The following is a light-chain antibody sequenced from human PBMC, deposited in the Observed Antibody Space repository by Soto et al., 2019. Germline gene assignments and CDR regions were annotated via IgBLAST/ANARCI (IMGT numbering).Light chain of an antibody. J-gene: IGLJ2*01. Sequence: QSALTQPPSASGSPGQSVTISCTGTSSDVGGYNYVSWYQQHPGKAPKLIIYEVSQRPSGVPDRFSGSKSGNTASLTVSGLQAEDEDVYHCSSYAGSNNVVLGGGTKVTVL. CDR1: SSDVGGYNY. CDR2: EVS. CDR3: SSYAGSNNVV. V-gene: IGLV2-8*01.